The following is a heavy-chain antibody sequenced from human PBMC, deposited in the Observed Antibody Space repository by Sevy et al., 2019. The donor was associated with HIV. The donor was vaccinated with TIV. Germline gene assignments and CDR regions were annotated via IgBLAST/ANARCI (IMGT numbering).Heavy chain of an antibody. D-gene: IGHD3-16*01. CDR1: GFTFSSYW. CDR3: ATSGGET. Sequence: GGSLRLSCAASGFTFSSYWMNWIRQAPGKGLEWVANKKQDGREEYYVDSVKGRLTISRDNAKNSLYLEMNTLRAEDTAVYYCATSGGETWGQGTLVTVSS. CDR2: KKQDGREE. J-gene: IGHJ5*02. V-gene: IGHV3-7*01.